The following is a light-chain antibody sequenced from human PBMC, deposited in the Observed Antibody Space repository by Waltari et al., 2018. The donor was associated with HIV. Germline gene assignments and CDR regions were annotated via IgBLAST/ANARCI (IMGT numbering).Light chain of an antibody. CDR1: SSAVGGYSL. V-gene: IGLV2-23*01. Sequence: QSALTQPASVSGSPGHSITISCLVPSSAVGGYSLVYWYQHHPGKAPQLLIFEDTERPSGVSNRFSASKSGTTASLTISGLLAEDAADYYCCSYGGFTTYVFGSGTKVTVL. CDR2: EDT. CDR3: CSYGGFTTYV. J-gene: IGLJ1*01.